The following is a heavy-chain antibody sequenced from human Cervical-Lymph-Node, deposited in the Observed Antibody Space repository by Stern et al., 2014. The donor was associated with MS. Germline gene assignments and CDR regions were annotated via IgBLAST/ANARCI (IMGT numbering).Heavy chain of an antibody. V-gene: IGHV1-18*01. CDR1: GYTFTNYG. J-gene: IGHJ5*02. CDR2: ISGNHDAT. D-gene: IGHD6-19*01. CDR3: ARDPHIAVAGTGGGFDP. Sequence: VQLEESGAEVKKPGASVKVSCKASGYTFTNYGISWVRQAPGQGLEWMGWISGNHDATNSVEELPGRGTMTTDTSTRKPYMELRSLRSDDTAVYYCARDPHIAVAGTGGGFDPWGQGTLVTVSS.